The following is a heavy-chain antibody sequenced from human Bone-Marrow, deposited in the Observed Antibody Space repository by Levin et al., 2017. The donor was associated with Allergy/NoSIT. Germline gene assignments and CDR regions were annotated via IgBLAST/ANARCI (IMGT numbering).Heavy chain of an antibody. Sequence: LRLSCAVSGGSISSGGYSWSWIRQPPGKGLEWIGYIYHSGSTYYNPSLKSRVTISVDRSKNQFSLKLSSVTAADTAVYYCARVSRSYYYYYGMDVWGQGTTVTVSS. CDR1: GGSISSGGYS. V-gene: IGHV4-30-2*01. J-gene: IGHJ6*02. CDR2: IYHSGST. CDR3: ARVSRSYYYYYGMDV.